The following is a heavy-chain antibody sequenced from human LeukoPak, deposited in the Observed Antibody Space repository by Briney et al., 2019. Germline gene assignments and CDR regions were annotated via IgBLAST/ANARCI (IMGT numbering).Heavy chain of an antibody. CDR1: GFTFSTSE. CDR2: ISSTSSTI. D-gene: IGHD4-23*01. Sequence: GGSLRLSCATSGFTFSTSEIHWVRQAPGKGLEWVSHISSTSSTIYYADSVKGRFTMSRDNAKNLVFLQMNSLRVDDTAVYYCARTKWQLPWTWGQGTQVSVSS. V-gene: IGHV3-48*03. J-gene: IGHJ5*02. CDR3: ARTKWQLPWT.